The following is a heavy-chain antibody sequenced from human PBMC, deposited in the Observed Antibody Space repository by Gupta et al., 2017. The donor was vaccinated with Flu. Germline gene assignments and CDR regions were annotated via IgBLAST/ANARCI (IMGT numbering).Heavy chain of an antibody. CDR2: INHNNDRT. Sequence: QVQLVQSGAEVNRPGASVKVSCEASGYAFIDHYMHWVRQAPGQGPEWMGWINHNNDRTTEAQQLQGRLTLNSDTARGKAYMELERRSSEDKAIYYCARVGHGQCCHFENWGQGTLVTVSS. CDR1: GYAFIDHY. J-gene: IGHJ4*02. V-gene: IGHV1-2*02. CDR3: ARVGHGQCCHFEN. D-gene: IGHD2-8*01.